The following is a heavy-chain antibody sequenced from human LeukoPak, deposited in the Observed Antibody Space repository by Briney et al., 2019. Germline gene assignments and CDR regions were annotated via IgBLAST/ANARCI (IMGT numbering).Heavy chain of an antibody. CDR1: GGSISSYY. CDR3: ARGSYSSSWLFDY. Sequence: SETLSLTCTVSGGSISSYYWSWIRQPPGKGLEWIGYIYYSGSTNYNPSLKSRVTISVDTSKNQFSLKLSSVTAADTAVYYCARGSYSSSWLFDYWGQGTLVTVSS. D-gene: IGHD6-13*01. CDR2: IYYSGST. J-gene: IGHJ4*02. V-gene: IGHV4-59*01.